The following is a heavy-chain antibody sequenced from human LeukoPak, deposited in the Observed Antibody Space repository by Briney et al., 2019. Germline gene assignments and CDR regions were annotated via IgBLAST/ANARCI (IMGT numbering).Heavy chain of an antibody. J-gene: IGHJ6*03. V-gene: IGHV4-34*01. D-gene: IGHD2-21*01. CDR3: ARQHPYYYYYYMDV. CDR2: INHSGST. Sequence: SETLSLTCAVYGGTFSGYYWSWIRQPPGKGLEWIGEINHSGSTNYNPSLKSRVTISVDTSKNQFSLKLSSVTAADTAVYYCARQHPYYYYYYMDVWGKGTTVTVSS. CDR1: GGTFSGYY.